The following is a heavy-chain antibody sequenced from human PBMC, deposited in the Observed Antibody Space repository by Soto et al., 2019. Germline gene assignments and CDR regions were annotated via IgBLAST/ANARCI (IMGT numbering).Heavy chain of an antibody. J-gene: IGHJ4*01. Sequence: EVQLVESGGDLVQPGRSLRLSCAASGFTFDDYAMHWVRRVPGKGLEWVSSISWNSNIIGYADSVKGRFTISRDNAKNSVYLQMNSLRPEDTALYYCAKGGPDGFCSGGRCYFDYWGHGTLVTVSS. CDR3: AKGGPDGFCSGGRCYFDY. D-gene: IGHD2-15*01. CDR1: GFTFDDYA. V-gene: IGHV3-9*01. CDR2: ISWNSNII.